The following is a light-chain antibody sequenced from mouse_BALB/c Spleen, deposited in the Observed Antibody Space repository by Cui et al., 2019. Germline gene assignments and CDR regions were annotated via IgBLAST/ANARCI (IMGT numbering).Light chain of an antibody. CDR1: GNVCTY. CDR2: GAS. Sequence: NIVMTQSPKSMSMSVGERVTLSCKASGNVCTYVSWDEQKPEQSPKLLIYGASNRYTAVPGRFTGSGSATDFTLTISGVQAENLADYHCGQSYSYPFAFGSGTKLEIK. CDR3: GQSYSYPFA. V-gene: IGKV6-20*01. J-gene: IGKJ4*01.